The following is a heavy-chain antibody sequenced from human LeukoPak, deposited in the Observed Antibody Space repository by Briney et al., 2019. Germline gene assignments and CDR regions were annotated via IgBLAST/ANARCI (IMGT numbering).Heavy chain of an antibody. V-gene: IGHV4-34*01. CDR1: GGSFSGYY. CDR2: IYHSGST. J-gene: IGHJ4*02. Sequence: SETLSLTCAVYGGSFSGYYWSWIRQPPGKGLEWIEYIYHSGSTYYNPSLKSRVTISVDRSKNQFSLKLSSVTAADTAVYYCARDQGGSPDYWGQGTLVTVSS. D-gene: IGHD1-26*01. CDR3: ARDQGGSPDY.